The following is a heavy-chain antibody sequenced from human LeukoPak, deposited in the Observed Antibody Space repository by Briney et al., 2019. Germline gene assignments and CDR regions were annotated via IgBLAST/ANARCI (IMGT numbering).Heavy chain of an antibody. D-gene: IGHD7-27*01. Sequence: KPSETLSLTCTVSGGSISNYYWSWIRQPPGKGLEWIGYIYYSGSTNYNPSLKSRVTISVDTSKNQFSLKLSSVTAADTAVYYCARGTSGDRGDYWGQGTLVTVSS. CDR2: IYYSGST. J-gene: IGHJ4*02. CDR1: GGSISNYY. V-gene: IGHV4-59*01. CDR3: ARGTSGDRGDY.